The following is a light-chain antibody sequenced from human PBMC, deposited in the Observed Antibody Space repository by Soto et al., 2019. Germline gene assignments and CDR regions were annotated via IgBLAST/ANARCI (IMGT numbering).Light chain of an antibody. V-gene: IGKV1-17*02. CDR2: AAS. CDR3: LQHNSYPLT. CDR1: QGIRNY. Sequence: DIQMTQSPSSLSSSVGDRVTITCRASQGIRNYLGWYQQKPGNAPKRLIYAASSLQSWVPSRCSGSGSGTEFTLTISNLQPENFATYYCLQHNSYPLTFGGGTKVDIK. J-gene: IGKJ4*01.